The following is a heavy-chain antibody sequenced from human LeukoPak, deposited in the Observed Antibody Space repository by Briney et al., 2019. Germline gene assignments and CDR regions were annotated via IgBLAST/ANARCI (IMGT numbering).Heavy chain of an antibody. J-gene: IGHJ5*02. V-gene: IGHV3-21*01. CDR3: ARDKLRLGELSLWENWFDP. CDR1: GFIFSSHG. D-gene: IGHD3-16*02. Sequence: GGSLRLSCAASGFIFSSHGMNWVRQAPGKGLEWVSSISSSSSYIYYADSVKGRFTISRDNAKNSLYLQMNSLRAEDTAVYYCARDKLRLGELSLWENWFDPWGQGTLVTVSS. CDR2: ISSSSSYI.